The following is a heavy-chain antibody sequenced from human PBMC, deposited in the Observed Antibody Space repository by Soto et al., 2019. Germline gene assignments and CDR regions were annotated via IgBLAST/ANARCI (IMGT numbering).Heavy chain of an antibody. Sequence: EVQLLESGGGLVQRGGSLRLSCVVSGFTFSTYAMSWVRQAPGKGLEWVSTITSSGGNTYYADSVKGRFTISRDNSKNTLYLQMNSLRADDTAVYYCAKPMIVVVFSLFYHWGQGTLVTVSS. CDR3: AKPMIVVVFSLFYH. D-gene: IGHD3-22*01. CDR1: GFTFSTYA. CDR2: ITSSGGNT. J-gene: IGHJ1*01. V-gene: IGHV3-23*01.